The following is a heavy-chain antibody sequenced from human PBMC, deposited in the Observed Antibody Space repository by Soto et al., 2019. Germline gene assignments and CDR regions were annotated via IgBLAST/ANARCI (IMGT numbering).Heavy chain of an antibody. CDR2: IGTAGDT. J-gene: IGHJ4*02. CDR1: GFTFSSYA. D-gene: IGHD6-13*01. CDR3: ARGYSSSWPLDY. Sequence: EVQLVESGGGLVQPGGSLRLSCAASGFTFSSYAMHWVRQATGKGLEWVSAIGTAGDTYYPGSVKGRFTISRENAKNSLYLQMNSLRAGDTAVYYCARGYSSSWPLDYWGQGTLVTVSS. V-gene: IGHV3-13*01.